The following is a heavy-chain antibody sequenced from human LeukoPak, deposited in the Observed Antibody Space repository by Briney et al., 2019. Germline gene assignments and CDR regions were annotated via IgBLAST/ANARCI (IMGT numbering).Heavy chain of an antibody. J-gene: IGHJ4*02. CDR3: AKDSRIAAGYAGLFDY. Sequence: GGSLRLSCAASGFTFSSYWMHWVRQAPGKGLVWVSRINSDGSSTSYADSVKGRFTISRDNAKNTLYLQMNSLRAEDTAVYYCAKDSRIAAGYAGLFDYWGQGTLVTVSS. CDR1: GFTFSSYW. D-gene: IGHD6-13*01. CDR2: INSDGSST. V-gene: IGHV3-74*01.